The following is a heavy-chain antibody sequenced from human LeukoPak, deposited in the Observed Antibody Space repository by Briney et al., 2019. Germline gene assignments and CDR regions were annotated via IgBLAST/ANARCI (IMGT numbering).Heavy chain of an antibody. CDR2: INHSGST. V-gene: IGHV4-34*01. Sequence: PSETLSLTCAVYGGSFSGYYWSWIRQPPVKGLEWIGEINHSGSTNYNPSLKSRVTISVDTSKNQFSLKLSSVTAADTAVYYCAAKGLIPTPFDYWGQGTLVTVSS. D-gene: IGHD2-2*01. CDR3: AAKGLIPTPFDY. CDR1: GGSFSGYY. J-gene: IGHJ4*02.